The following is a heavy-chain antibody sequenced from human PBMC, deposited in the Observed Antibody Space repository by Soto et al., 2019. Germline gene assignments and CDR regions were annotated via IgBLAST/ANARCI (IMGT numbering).Heavy chain of an antibody. D-gene: IGHD2-2*01. V-gene: IGHV4-34*01. Sequence: SETLSLTCGVSGSSFSAYYWTWIRQPPGKGLEWIGEINHSGSTSYNPSLESRVTISQDTSKSQFSLKLSSVTAADSAGYYCARGRVVVPAAVMFNCLDPWGQGALVTVSS. CDR2: INHSGST. J-gene: IGHJ5*02. CDR3: ARGRVVVPAAVMFNCLDP. CDR1: GSSFSAYY.